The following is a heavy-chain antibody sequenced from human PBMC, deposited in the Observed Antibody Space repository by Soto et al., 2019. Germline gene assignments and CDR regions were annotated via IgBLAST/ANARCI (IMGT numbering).Heavy chain of an antibody. CDR1: GGTFSSYA. CDR3: ANDCSGGSCYYYYGMDV. J-gene: IGHJ6*02. D-gene: IGHD2-15*01. V-gene: IGHV1-69*13. CDR2: IIPIFGTA. Sequence: ASVKVSCKASGGTFSSYAISWVRQAPGQGLEWMGGIIPIFGTANYAQKFQGRVTITADESTSTAYMELSSLRSEDTAVYYCANDCSGGSCYYYYGMDVWGQGTTVTVS.